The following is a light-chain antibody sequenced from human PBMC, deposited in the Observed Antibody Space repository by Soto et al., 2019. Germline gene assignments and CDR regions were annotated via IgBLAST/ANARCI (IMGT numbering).Light chain of an antibody. CDR1: SSDVGGYNY. J-gene: IGLJ1*01. Sequence: QSVLTQPRSVSGSPGQSVTISCTGTSSDVGGYNYVSWYQQHPGKAPKLMIYDVSKRPSGVPDRFSGSKSGNTASLTISGLQAEDEADYYCCSYAAIPYVFGTGTKVTVL. V-gene: IGLV2-11*01. CDR3: CSYAAIPYV. CDR2: DVS.